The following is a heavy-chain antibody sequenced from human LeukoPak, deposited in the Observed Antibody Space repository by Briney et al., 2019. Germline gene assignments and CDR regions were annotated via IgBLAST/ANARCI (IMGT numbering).Heavy chain of an antibody. CDR3: ASSQVVGAINWFDP. CDR2: INHSGST. D-gene: IGHD2-15*01. Sequence: SETLSLTCAVYGGSFSGYYWSWIRQPPGKGLEWIGEINHSGSTNYNPSLKSRVTISVDTSKNQFSLKLSSVTAADTAVYYCASSQVVGAINWFDPWGQGTLVTVSS. V-gene: IGHV4-34*01. CDR1: GGSFSGYY. J-gene: IGHJ5*02.